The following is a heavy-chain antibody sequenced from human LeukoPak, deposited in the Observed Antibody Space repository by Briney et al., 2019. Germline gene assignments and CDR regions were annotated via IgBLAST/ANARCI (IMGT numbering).Heavy chain of an antibody. CDR3: ARGLGSGTYTDFYMDV. CDR1: GLSVSSSY. J-gene: IGHJ6*03. Sequence: GGSLRLSCAPSGLSVSSSYIGWVRQAPGKGLEWVSIIYIEGTTYYADSVKGRFTISRDDSKNTVYLQMDSLTAEDTAVYYCARGLGSGTYTDFYMDVWAKGTTVTVSS. V-gene: IGHV3-53*01. D-gene: IGHD3-10*01. CDR2: IYIEGTT.